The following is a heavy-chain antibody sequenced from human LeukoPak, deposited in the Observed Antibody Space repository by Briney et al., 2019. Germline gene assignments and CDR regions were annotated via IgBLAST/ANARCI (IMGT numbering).Heavy chain of an antibody. Sequence: GGSLRLSCAASGFTVSSNYMSWVRQAPGKGLEWVSVIYSGGSTYYADSVKGIFTISRDNSKNTLYLKMNSLRADDTAVYYCARIYPRLAAAGNWGQGTLVTVSS. CDR3: ARIYPRLAAAGN. V-gene: IGHV3-66*01. J-gene: IGHJ4*02. CDR2: IYSGGST. CDR1: GFTVSSNY. D-gene: IGHD6-13*01.